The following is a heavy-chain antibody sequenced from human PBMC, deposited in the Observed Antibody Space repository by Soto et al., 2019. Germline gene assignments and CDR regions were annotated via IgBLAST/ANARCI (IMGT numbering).Heavy chain of an antibody. CDR2: ISAYNGNT. D-gene: IGHD1-26*01. CDR1: GYTFTSYG. J-gene: IGHJ6*02. Sequence: ASVKVSCKASGYTFTSYGISWVRQAPGQGLEWMGWISAYNGNTNYAQKLQGRVTMTTDTSTSTAYMELRSLRSDDTAVYYCAGDMWVVGALYYYYYGMNVWGQGTTVTVAS. CDR3: AGDMWVVGALYYYYYGMNV. V-gene: IGHV1-18*01.